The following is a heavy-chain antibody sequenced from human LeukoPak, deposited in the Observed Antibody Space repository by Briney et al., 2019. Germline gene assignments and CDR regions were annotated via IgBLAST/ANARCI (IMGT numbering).Heavy chain of an antibody. Sequence: GESLKISCNGSGYXFTSYWICWVRQMPGKGLEWMGIIYPGDSDTRYSPSFQGQVTISADKSISTAYLQWSSLKASDTAMYYCARGTLWYYYGMDVWGQGTTVTVSS. CDR1: GYXFTSYW. CDR3: ARGTLWYYYGMDV. D-gene: IGHD3-10*01. J-gene: IGHJ6*02. CDR2: IYPGDSDT. V-gene: IGHV5-51*01.